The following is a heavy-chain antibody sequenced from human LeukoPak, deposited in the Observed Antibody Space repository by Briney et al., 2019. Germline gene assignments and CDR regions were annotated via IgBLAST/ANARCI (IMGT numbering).Heavy chain of an antibody. Sequence: SETLSLTCAVYGGSFSGYYWSWIRQPPGKGLEWIGEINHRGSTNYNPSLKSRVTISVDTSKNEFSLKLSSVTAADKDVYYCAREYCYDSSGSYYFDYWGQGTLVTVSS. CDR2: INHRGST. CDR3: AREYCYDSSGSYYFDY. J-gene: IGHJ4*02. D-gene: IGHD3-22*01. CDR1: GGSFSGYY. V-gene: IGHV4-34*01.